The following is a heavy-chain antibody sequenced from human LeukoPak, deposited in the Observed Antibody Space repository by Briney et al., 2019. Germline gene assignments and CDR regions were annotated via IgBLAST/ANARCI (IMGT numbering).Heavy chain of an antibody. CDR3: AKDRRGNAPRGAFDI. CDR2: ISGGGGAT. V-gene: IGHV3-23*01. J-gene: IGHJ3*02. D-gene: IGHD1-1*01. CDR1: GFTFSNAY. Sequence: GGSLRLSCAASGFTFSNAYMNWVRQAPGKGLEWVSAISGGGGATFYADSVKGRFTISRDNSKNTLYLQMNGLRAEDTAVYYCAKDRRGNAPRGAFDIWGQGTMVTVSS.